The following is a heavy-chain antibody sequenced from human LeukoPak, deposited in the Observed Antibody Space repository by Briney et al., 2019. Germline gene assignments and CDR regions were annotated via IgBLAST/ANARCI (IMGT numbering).Heavy chain of an antibody. D-gene: IGHD2-15*01. J-gene: IGHJ4*02. CDR3: ARWSGYCSGGSCYASDY. Sequence: ASVKVSCKASGYTFTSYDINWVRQATGQGLEWMGWMNPNSGNTGYAQKFQGRVTMTRITSISTAYMELSSLRSEDTAVYYCARWSGYCSGGSCYASDYWGQGTLVTVSS. CDR1: GYTFTSYD. CDR2: MNPNSGNT. V-gene: IGHV1-8*01.